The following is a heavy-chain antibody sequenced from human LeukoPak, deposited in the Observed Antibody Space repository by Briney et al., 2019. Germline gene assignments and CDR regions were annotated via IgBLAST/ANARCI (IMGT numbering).Heavy chain of an antibody. Sequence: GGSPRLSCAASGFTFSGYWMHWVRQAPGKGLMWVSRTNRDDSDTSYADSVKGRFTISRDKAKSTLYLQMNSLRVEDTAVYYCARSANYFDTSGQDCWGQGTLVTVSS. V-gene: IGHV3-74*01. CDR3: ARSANYFDTSGQDC. D-gene: IGHD3-22*01. CDR1: GFTFSGYW. J-gene: IGHJ4*02. CDR2: TNRDDSDT.